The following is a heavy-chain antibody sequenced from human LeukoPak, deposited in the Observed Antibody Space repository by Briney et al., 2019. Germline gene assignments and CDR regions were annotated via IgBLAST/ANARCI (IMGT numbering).Heavy chain of an antibody. CDR3: ASLRRDYYFDY. D-gene: IGHD3-3*01. V-gene: IGHV3-74*01. CDR1: GFTFSSYW. CDR2: FNGGDSGT. J-gene: IGHJ4*02. Sequence: GGSLRLSCAASGFTFSSYWMHWVRHAPGKGRVWVSYFNGGDSGTNYADSVQGRFTISRDNAKSTLYLQMNSLRAEDTAVYYCASLRRDYYFDYWVQGTLVTVSS.